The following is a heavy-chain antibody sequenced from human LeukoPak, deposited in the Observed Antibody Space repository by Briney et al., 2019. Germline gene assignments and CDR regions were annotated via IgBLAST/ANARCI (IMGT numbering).Heavy chain of an antibody. CDR3: ASRYGEDYYYGMDV. V-gene: IGHV5-10-1*01. J-gene: IGHJ6*02. CDR1: GYSFTSYW. Sequence: GESLKISRKGSGYSFTSYWISWVRQMPGKGLEWMGRIDPSDSYTNYSPSFQGHVTISADKSISTAYLQWSSLRASDTAMYYCASRYGEDYYYGMDVWGQGTTVTVSS. CDR2: IDPSDSYT. D-gene: IGHD4-17*01.